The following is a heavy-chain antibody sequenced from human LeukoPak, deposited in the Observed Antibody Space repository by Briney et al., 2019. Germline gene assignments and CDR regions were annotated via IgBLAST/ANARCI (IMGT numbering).Heavy chain of an antibody. Sequence: SETLSLTCTVSGGSISSYYWSWIRQPPGQGLEWIAYIHSNGYTNYNPSLKSRVTISVDTSKNQLSLKVTSVTAADTAMYYCTKREGPMSGSYDYFDPWGQGTLVTVS. D-gene: IGHD1-26*01. CDR3: TKREGPMSGSYDYFDP. CDR2: IHSNGYT. V-gene: IGHV4-4*09. CDR1: GGSISSYY. J-gene: IGHJ5*02.